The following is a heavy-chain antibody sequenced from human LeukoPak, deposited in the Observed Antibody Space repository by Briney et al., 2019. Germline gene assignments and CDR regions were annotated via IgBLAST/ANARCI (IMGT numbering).Heavy chain of an antibody. D-gene: IGHD4-11*01. V-gene: IGHV3-64*02. CDR2: ITNNGGTT. CDR1: GCDFSGYA. Sequence: QSGGSLTLSCVASGCDFSGYAMHWVCKAPGRGLDYVSAITNNGGTTYYADSVKGRFTISRDNSKNTLYLQMGSLRAEDMAVYFCTKVDIYSYYDYWGQGTLVTVSS. J-gene: IGHJ4*02. CDR3: TKVDIYSYYDY.